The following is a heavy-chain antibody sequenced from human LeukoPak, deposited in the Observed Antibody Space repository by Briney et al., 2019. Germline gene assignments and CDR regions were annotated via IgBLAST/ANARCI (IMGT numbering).Heavy chain of an antibody. D-gene: IGHD5-12*01. CDR2: ISSSSSYI. CDR1: GFTFSSYS. CDR3: AKVVRRGYSGYGEDY. V-gene: IGHV3-21*01. Sequence: GGSLRLSCAASGFTFSSYSMNWVRQAPGKGLEWVSSISSSSSYIYYADSVKGRFTISRDNAKNSLYLQMNSLRAEDTAVYYCAKVVRRGYSGYGEDYWGQGTLVTVSS. J-gene: IGHJ4*02.